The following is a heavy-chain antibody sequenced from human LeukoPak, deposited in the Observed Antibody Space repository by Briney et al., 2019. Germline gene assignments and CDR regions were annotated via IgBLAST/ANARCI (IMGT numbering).Heavy chain of an antibody. D-gene: IGHD5-18*01. CDR3: ARVRVRYGCSSDY. J-gene: IGHJ4*02. V-gene: IGHV3-11*01. CDR2: ITDNGNTI. Sequence: GGSLRLSCAASGFTFSDFYMSWIRQAPGKGLEWVSYITDNGNTISYADSVRGRFTISRDNAKNSLYLQMNSLRADDTAVYYCARVRVRYGCSSDYWGQGTLVTVSS. CDR1: GFTFSDFY.